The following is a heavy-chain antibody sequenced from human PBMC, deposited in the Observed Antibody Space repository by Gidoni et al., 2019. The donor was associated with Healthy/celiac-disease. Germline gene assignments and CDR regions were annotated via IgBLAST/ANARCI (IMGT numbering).Heavy chain of an antibody. J-gene: IGHJ4*02. V-gene: IGHV3-66*01. D-gene: IGHD5-12*01. CDR3: ARDRMGTISYFDY. CDR1: GFPVSSNY. CDR2: IYSGGST. Sequence: EVQLVEPGGGLVQPGGSLRLSCAASGFPVSSNYMSWVRQAPGKGLEWVSVIYSGGSTYYADSVKGRFTISRDNSKNTLYLQMNSLRAEDTAVYYCARDRMGTISYFDYWGQGTLVTVSS.